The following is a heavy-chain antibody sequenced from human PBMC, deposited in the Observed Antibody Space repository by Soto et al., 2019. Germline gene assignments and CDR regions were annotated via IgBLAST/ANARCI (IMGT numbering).Heavy chain of an antibody. J-gene: IGHJ6*02. Sequence: QAQLEQSVGEVKKPGSSVKVSCKASRVSFSNFIVTWVRQAPGLGLEWVGGFIPIFGTANYAQTFQGNAKISGAESTRTSFMQVNNLRSEDTGVSYCAQVKYLRPRGYYYGMDVWDQGTTFTVSS. CDR2: FIPIFGTA. D-gene: IGHD6-6*01. CDR1: RVSFSNFI. CDR3: AQVKYLRPRGYYYGMDV. V-gene: IGHV1-69*01.